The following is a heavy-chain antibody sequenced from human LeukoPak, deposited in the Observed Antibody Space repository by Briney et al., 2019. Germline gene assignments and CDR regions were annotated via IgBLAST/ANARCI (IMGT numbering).Heavy chain of an antibody. V-gene: IGHV4-39*07. Sequence: AETLSLTCAVSGGSISSNSYFWGWLRQPPGKGLEWIGIIHYSGTTYYNPSLKSRVTISVDTSKHQSSLKLTSVTAADTAVYYCAREAYGGNSGGVDYWGQGTLVTVSS. CDR1: GGSISSNSYF. J-gene: IGHJ4*02. CDR3: AREAYGGNSGGVDY. CDR2: IHYSGTT. D-gene: IGHD4-23*01.